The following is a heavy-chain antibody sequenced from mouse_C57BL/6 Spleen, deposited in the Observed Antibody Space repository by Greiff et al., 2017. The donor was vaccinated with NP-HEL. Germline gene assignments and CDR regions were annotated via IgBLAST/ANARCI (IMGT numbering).Heavy chain of an antibody. CDR3: ARDGYIDSSGYVRYFDY. D-gene: IGHD3-2*02. J-gene: IGHJ2*01. CDR1: GFTFSDYY. CDR2: INYDGSST. Sequence: EVMLVESEGGLVQPGSSMKLSCTASGFTFSDYYMAWVRQVPEKGLEWVANINYDGSSTYYLDSLKSRFIISRDNAKNILYLQMSSLKSEDTATYYCARDGYIDSSGYVRYFDYWGQGTTLTVSS. V-gene: IGHV5-16*01.